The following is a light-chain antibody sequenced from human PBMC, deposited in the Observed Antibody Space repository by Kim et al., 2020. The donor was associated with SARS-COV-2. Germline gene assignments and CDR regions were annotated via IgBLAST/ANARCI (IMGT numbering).Light chain of an antibody. J-gene: IGKJ2*01. CDR3: QQYGSSPHT. CDR1: QSVRSSY. Sequence: EIVLTQSPGTLSLSPGERATLSCRASQSVRSSYLAWYQQKPGQAPRLLMYDASSRAVGIPDRFSGSVSGTDFTLTISSVEPEDFAVYHCQQYGSSPHTFGPGTKLEIK. V-gene: IGKV3-20*01. CDR2: DAS.